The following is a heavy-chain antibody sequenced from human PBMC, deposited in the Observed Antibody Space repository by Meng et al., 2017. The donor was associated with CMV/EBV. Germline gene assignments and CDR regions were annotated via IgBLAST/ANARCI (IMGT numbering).Heavy chain of an antibody. CDR2: IYPGDSET. J-gene: IGHJ3*01. V-gene: IGHV5-51*01. CDR1: GYSFTNYW. D-gene: IGHD3-3*01. Sequence: GGALRLSCKGSGYSFTNYWIGWVRQTPGKGLEWMGIIYPGDSETRYSPSFQGQVTISVDRSITTAYLQWSTLKASDTAMYYATRNYDFWGGYFPDAFDVWGQGTMVTVSS. CDR3: TRNYDFWGGYFPDAFDV.